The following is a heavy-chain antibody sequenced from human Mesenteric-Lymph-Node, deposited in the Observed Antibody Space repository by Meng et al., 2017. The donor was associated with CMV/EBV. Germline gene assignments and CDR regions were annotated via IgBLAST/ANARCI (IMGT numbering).Heavy chain of an antibody. CDR3: ARESDDCSSTSCLEYYYYGMDV. J-gene: IGHJ6*02. CDR1: GFTFSSYW. D-gene: IGHD2-2*01. V-gene: IGHV3-7*01. Sequence: GGSLRLSCSASGFTFSSYWMSWVRQAPGKGLEWVANIKQDGSEKYYVDSVKGRFTISRDNAKNSLYLQMNSLRAEDTAVYYCARESDDCSSTSCLEYYYYGMDVWGQGTTVTVSS. CDR2: IKQDGSEK.